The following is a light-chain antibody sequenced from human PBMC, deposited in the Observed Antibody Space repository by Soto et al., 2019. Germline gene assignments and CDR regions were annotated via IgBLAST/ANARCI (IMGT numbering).Light chain of an antibody. CDR1: PAIASF. Sequence: GDRVTITCLASPAIASFLAWYQQKPGTAPKLLIYGASTLQSGVPSRFSGSRSGTDYTLTIASLQPEDFASYYCQQLRSYPSTFGGGTKVDIK. J-gene: IGKJ4*01. V-gene: IGKV1-9*01. CDR2: GAS. CDR3: QQLRSYPST.